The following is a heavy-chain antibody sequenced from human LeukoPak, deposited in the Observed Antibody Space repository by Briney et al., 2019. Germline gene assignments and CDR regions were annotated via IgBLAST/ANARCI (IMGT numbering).Heavy chain of an antibody. Sequence: PGGSLRLSCAASGFTFSSYAMSWVRQAPGKGLEWVAVISYDGSNKYYADSVKGRFTISRDNSKNTLYLQMNSLRAEDTAVYYCAKEGPEGYSNYFLPWFDPWGQGTLVTVSS. CDR3: AKEGPEGYSNYFLPWFDP. J-gene: IGHJ5*02. CDR2: ISYDGSNK. CDR1: GFTFSSYA. D-gene: IGHD4-4*01. V-gene: IGHV3-30*18.